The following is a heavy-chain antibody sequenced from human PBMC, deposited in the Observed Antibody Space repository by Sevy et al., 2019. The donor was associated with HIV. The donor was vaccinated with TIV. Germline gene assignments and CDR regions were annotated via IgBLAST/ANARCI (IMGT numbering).Heavy chain of an antibody. D-gene: IGHD6-13*01. J-gene: IGHJ6*02. CDR3: ARERTYSGSSDYYYGMDV. CDR1: GFTFSSYA. Sequence: GGSLRLSCAASGFTFSSYAMHWVRQAPGKGLEWVAVISYDGSNKYYADSVKGRFTISRDNSKNTLYLKMNSLRAEETAVYYCARERTYSGSSDYYYGMDVWGQGTTVTVSS. CDR2: ISYDGSNK. V-gene: IGHV3-30-3*01.